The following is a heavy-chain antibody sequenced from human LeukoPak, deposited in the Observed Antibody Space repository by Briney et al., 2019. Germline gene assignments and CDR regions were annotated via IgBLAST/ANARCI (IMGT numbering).Heavy chain of an antibody. CDR1: GFTFSTYW. J-gene: IGHJ1*01. D-gene: IGHD3-22*01. Sequence: GGSLRLSCAASGFTFSTYWMHWVRQAPGKGLVWVSRIKSDGSTNYADSVKGRFTISRDNAKNTVPLQMNSLRAEDTGVYYCARAPSEIGGYYPEYFRHWGQGTLVTVSS. V-gene: IGHV3-74*01. CDR2: IKSDGST. CDR3: ARAPSEIGGYYPEYFRH.